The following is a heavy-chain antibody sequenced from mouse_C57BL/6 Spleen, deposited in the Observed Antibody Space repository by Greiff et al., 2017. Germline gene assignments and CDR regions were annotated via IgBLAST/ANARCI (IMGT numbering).Heavy chain of an antibody. CDR3: ARKAITTVVAPFDY. Sequence: EVQLQQSGPELVKPGASVKISCKASGYSFTGYYMNWVKQSPEKSLEWIGEINPSTGGTTYNQKFKAKATLTVDKSSSTAYMQLKSLTSEDSAVYYCARKAITTVVAPFDYWGQGTTLTVSS. CDR2: INPSTGGT. CDR1: GYSFTGYY. D-gene: IGHD1-1*01. J-gene: IGHJ2*01. V-gene: IGHV1-42*01.